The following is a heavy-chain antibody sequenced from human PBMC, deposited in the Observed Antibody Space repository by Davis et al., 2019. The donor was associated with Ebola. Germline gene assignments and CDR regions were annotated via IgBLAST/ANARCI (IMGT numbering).Heavy chain of an antibody. CDR3: ARGGGSSSWYGY. V-gene: IGHV3-66*01. CDR1: AFTVSSNY. Sequence: PGGSLRLSCAASAFTVSSNYMSWVRHAPGKGLEWVSVLYSGGSTYYADSVKGRFTISRDNSKNTPYLQMNSLRAEDTAVYYCARGGGSSSWYGYWGQGTLVTVSS. CDR2: LYSGGST. D-gene: IGHD6-13*01. J-gene: IGHJ4*02.